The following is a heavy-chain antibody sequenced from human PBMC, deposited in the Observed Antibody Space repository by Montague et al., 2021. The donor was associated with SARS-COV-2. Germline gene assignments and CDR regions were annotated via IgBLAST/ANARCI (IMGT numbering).Heavy chain of an antibody. D-gene: IGHD3-9*01. CDR2: TYYRSKWDS. CDR1: GDSVSSNSGA. V-gene: IGHV6-1*01. Sequence: CAISGDSVSSNSGAWNWIRQSPSRGLEWLGRTYYRSKWDSDYAESVKRRLVITPDTSKNQVSLQLNSVIPEDTAVYFCASSGITLTGLDAFDIWGQGTMVTVSS. J-gene: IGHJ3*02. CDR3: ASSGITLTGLDAFDI.